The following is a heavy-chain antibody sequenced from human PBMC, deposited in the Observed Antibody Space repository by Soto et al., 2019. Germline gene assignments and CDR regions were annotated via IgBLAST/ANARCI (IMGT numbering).Heavy chain of an antibody. J-gene: IGHJ6*02. CDR1: GFTFSSYG. CDR3: AKDAEGYCTNGVCYPSYYYYGMDV. Sequence: QVQLVESGGGVVQPGRSLRLSCAASGFTFSSYGMHWVRQAPGKGLEWVAVISYDGSNKYYADSVKGRFTISRDNSKNTLYLQMNSLRAEDTAVYYCAKDAEGYCTNGVCYPSYYYYGMDVWGQGTTVTVSS. D-gene: IGHD2-8*01. CDR2: ISYDGSNK. V-gene: IGHV3-30*18.